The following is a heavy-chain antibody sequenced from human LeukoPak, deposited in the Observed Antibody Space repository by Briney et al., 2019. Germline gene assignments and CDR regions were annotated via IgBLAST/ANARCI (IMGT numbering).Heavy chain of an antibody. CDR3: ARVPPRSSGWYFFDY. D-gene: IGHD6-19*01. CDR1: GGSISSYY. Sequence: PSETLSLTCTVSGGSISSYYCSWIRQPPGKGLEWIGHIYYSGSTNYNPSLKSRVTISVDTSKNQFSLKLNSVTAADTAVYYCARVPPRSSGWYFFDYWGQGTLVTVSS. CDR2: IYYSGST. J-gene: IGHJ4*02. V-gene: IGHV4-59*01.